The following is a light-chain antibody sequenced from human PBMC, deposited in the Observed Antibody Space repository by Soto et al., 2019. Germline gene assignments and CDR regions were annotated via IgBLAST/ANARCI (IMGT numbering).Light chain of an antibody. J-gene: IGLJ3*02. Sequence: QSALTQPASVSGSPGQSITISCTGTSSDFGTYNLVSWYQHHPGKAPKLMIYEGSQRPSGVSNRFSGSKSGNTASLTISGLQAQDEANYYCCSYADSTFWVFGGGTKVTVL. CDR3: CSYADSTFWV. CDR1: SSDFGTYNL. V-gene: IGLV2-23*01. CDR2: EGS.